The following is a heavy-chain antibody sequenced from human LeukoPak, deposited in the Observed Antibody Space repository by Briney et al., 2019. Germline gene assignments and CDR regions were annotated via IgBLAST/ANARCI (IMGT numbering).Heavy chain of an antibody. J-gene: IGHJ3*02. CDR1: GFTFSDYY. CDR2: ISSSGSTI. V-gene: IGHV3-11*01. Sequence: GGSLRLSCAASGFTFSDYYMSWIRQAPGKGLEWVSYISSSGSTIYYADSVKGRFTISRDNAKNSLYLQMNSLRAEDTAVYYCARLPEIHVGYSSSSEAFDIWGQGTMVTVSS. CDR3: ARLPEIHVGYSSSSEAFDI. D-gene: IGHD6-6*01.